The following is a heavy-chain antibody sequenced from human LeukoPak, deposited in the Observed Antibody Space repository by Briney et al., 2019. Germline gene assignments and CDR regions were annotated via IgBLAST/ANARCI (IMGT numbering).Heavy chain of an antibody. D-gene: IGHD3-10*01. V-gene: IGHV4-31*03. CDR3: ARISGGWFDP. Sequence: SQTLSLTCTVSGASISSGGYYWSWIRRHPAKGLEWIGYINHRGSTDYKPSLKSRVTMSVDTSKSQFSLKMNSVTAADTAVYYCARISGGWFDPWGQGTLVTVSS. J-gene: IGHJ5*02. CDR1: GASISSGGYY. CDR2: INHRGST.